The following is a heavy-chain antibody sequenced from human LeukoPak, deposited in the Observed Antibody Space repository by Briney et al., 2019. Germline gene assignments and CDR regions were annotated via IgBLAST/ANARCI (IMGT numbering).Heavy chain of an antibody. CDR2: IYYSGST. J-gene: IGHJ6*02. D-gene: IGHD3-10*01. CDR1: GASISSHY. CDR3: ARDTFSHHYYGSGSYVYGMDV. Sequence: SETLSLTCTVSGASISSHYWNWIRQPPGRGLEWIGYIYYSGSTNYNPSLKSRVTISVDTSKNQFSLKLSSVTAADTAVYYCARDTFSHHYYGSGSYVYGMDVWGQGTTVTVSS. V-gene: IGHV4-59*11.